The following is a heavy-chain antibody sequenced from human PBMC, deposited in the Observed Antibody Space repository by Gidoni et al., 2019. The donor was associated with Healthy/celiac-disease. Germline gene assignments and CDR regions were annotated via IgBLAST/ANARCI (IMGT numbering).Heavy chain of an antibody. CDR1: GFTFIRYG. V-gene: IGHV3-30*18. CDR2: ISYDGSNK. Sequence: QVQLVESGGGVVQPGGSLRLSCADSGFTFIRYGMHWFRPAPGKGLEWVAVISYDGSNKYYADSVKGRFTISRDNSKNTLYLQMNSLRAEDTAVYYCAKGYCSGGSCYGIDDPWGQGTLVTVSS. D-gene: IGHD2-15*01. J-gene: IGHJ5*02. CDR3: AKGYCSGGSCYGIDDP.